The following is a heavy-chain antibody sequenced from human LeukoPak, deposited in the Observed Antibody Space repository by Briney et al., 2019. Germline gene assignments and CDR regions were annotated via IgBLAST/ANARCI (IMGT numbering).Heavy chain of an antibody. V-gene: IGHV4-59*01. CDR2: IYYSGST. CDR3: ARARYSSSWACDY. D-gene: IGHD6-13*01. CDR1: GGSISSYY. J-gene: IGHJ4*02. Sequence: SETLSLTCTVSGGSISSYYWSWIRQPPGKGLEWIGYIYYSGSTNYNPSLKSRVTMSVDTSKNQFSLKLSSATAADTAVYYCARARYSSSWACDYWGQGTLVTVSS.